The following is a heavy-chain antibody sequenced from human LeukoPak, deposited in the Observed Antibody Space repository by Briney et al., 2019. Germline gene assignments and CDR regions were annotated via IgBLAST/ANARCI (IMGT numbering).Heavy chain of an antibody. CDR1: GFTFSNAW. J-gene: IGHJ4*02. Sequence: PGGSLRLSCAASGFTFSNAWMSWVRQAPGKGLEWVGRIKSKTDGGTTDYAAPVKGRFTISRDDSKNTLYLQMNSLKTEDTAVYYCTTDRFLGSSWYFFELDYWGQGTLVTVSS. D-gene: IGHD6-13*01. V-gene: IGHV3-15*01. CDR3: TTDRFLGSSWYFFELDY. CDR2: IKSKTDGGTT.